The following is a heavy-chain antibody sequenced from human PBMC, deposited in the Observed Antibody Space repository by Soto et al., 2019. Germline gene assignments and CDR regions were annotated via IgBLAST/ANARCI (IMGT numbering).Heavy chain of an antibody. CDR3: ARADSGDYDPNDYYYYGMDV. D-gene: IGHD4-17*01. CDR2: ISYDGTKK. V-gene: IGHV3-30-3*01. CDR1: GFTFSTYA. Sequence: QVQLVESGGGVVQPGRSLRLSCAASGFTFSTYAMHWVRQAPGKGLEWVAVISYDGTKKYYADSVKGRLTISRDNSKNTLTLQMNSLRDEDTAVYYCARADSGDYDPNDYYYYGMDVWGRGTTVTVSS. J-gene: IGHJ6*02.